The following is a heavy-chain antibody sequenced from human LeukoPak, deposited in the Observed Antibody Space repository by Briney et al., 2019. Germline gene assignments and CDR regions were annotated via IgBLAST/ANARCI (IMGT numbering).Heavy chain of an antibody. Sequence: PSETLSLTCTVSGGSISSYYWSWIRQPPGKGLEWIGYIYYSGSTNYNPSLKSRVTISVDTSKNQFSLKLSSVTAADTAVYYCARGGSRPTVTPRYYYMDVWGKGTTVTVSS. CDR3: ARGGSRPTVTPRYYYMDV. V-gene: IGHV4-59*01. J-gene: IGHJ6*03. CDR1: GGSISSYY. CDR2: IYYSGST. D-gene: IGHD4-17*01.